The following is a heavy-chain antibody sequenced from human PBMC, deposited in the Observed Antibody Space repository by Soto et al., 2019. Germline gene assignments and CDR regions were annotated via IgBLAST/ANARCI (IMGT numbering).Heavy chain of an antibody. V-gene: IGHV3-74*01. Sequence: GSLRLSCAASGFAFSSEWMHWVRQAPGKGLVWVSRIDPYDTGITYADSVKGRFTISRDNAKNTLYLQMNSLRAEDTAVYYCTSDTFGARDSWGQGTLVTVSS. CDR3: TSDTFGARDS. D-gene: IGHD2-15*01. CDR2: IDPYDTGI. CDR1: GFAFSSEW. J-gene: IGHJ4*02.